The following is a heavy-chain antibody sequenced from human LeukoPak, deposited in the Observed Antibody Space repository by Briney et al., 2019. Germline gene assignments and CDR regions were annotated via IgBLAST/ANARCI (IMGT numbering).Heavy chain of an antibody. CDR1: GGSFSGYY. CDR3: ARVTETDFYYDISGYFDS. D-gene: IGHD3-22*01. CDR2: INHSGST. V-gene: IGHV4-34*01. J-gene: IGHJ4*02. Sequence: SETLSLTCAVYGGSFSGYYWSWIRQPPGKGLEWIGEINHSGSTNYNPSLKSRATISVDTSKNQFSLNVRSVTAADTAVYYCARVTETDFYYDISGYFDSWGQGALVSVSS.